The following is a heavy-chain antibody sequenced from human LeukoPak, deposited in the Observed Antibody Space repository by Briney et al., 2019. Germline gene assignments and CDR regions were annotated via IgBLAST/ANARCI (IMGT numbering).Heavy chain of an antibody. Sequence: GGTLRLSCTASGFTFSDCDMNWFRQAPGKGLEWVSSFCYRTSHIYYPDSVKRRFTISRDDAKSSLSLQMDSLSAEDTAVYFCGRAFPPLRAAAAGDYWGQGTLVSVSS. CDR2: FCYRTSHI. J-gene: IGHJ4*02. V-gene: IGHV3-21*01. CDR1: GFTFSDCD. D-gene: IGHD6-13*01. CDR3: GRAFPPLRAAAAGDY.